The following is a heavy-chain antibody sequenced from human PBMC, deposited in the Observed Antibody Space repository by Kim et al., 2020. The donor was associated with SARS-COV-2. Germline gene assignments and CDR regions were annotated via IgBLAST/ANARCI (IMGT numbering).Heavy chain of an antibody. CDR3: ARGTGLLWFGEFSSFDY. Sequence: SETLSLTCAVYGGSFSGYYWSWIRQPPGKGLEWIGEINHSGSTNYNPSLKSRVTISVDTSKNQFSLKLSSVTAADTAVYYCARGTGLLWFGEFSSFDYWGQGTLVTVSS. V-gene: IGHV4-34*01. CDR2: INHSGST. D-gene: IGHD3-10*01. CDR1: GGSFSGYY. J-gene: IGHJ4*02.